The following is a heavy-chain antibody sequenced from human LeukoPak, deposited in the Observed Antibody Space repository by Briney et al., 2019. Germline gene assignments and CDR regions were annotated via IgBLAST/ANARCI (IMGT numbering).Heavy chain of an antibody. CDR1: GYTFTSYD. CDR2: MNPNSGDT. V-gene: IGHV1-8*01. CDR3: ARNTPNYGDFDF. Sequence: ASVKVSYKASGYTFTSYDFNWVRQAPGQGLEWLGWMNPNSGDTGYAQRFQGRVSMTRDTSITTAYMELSRLRSDDTAIYYCARNTPNYGDFDFWGQGTLVTVSS. D-gene: IGHD4-17*01. J-gene: IGHJ4*02.